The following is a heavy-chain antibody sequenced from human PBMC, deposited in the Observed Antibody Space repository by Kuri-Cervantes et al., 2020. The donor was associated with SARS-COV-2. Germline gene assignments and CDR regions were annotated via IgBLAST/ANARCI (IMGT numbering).Heavy chain of an antibody. V-gene: IGHV3-30*18. Sequence: GESLKISCAASGFTFSSYAMHWVRQAPGKGLEWVAVISYDGSNKYYADSVKGRFTIPRDNSKNTLYLQMNSLRAEDTAVYYCAKSSGTADGGFDPWGQGTLVTVSS. CDR1: GFTFSSYA. J-gene: IGHJ5*02. D-gene: IGHD6-19*01. CDR2: ISYDGSNK. CDR3: AKSSGTADGGFDP.